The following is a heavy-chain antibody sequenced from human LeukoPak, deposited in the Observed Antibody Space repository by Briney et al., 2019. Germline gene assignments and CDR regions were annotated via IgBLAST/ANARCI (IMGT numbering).Heavy chain of an antibody. J-gene: IGHJ4*02. Sequence: SETLSLTCAVYGGSFSGYYWSWIRQPPGKGLEWIGEINHSGSTNYNPSLKSRVTISVDTSKNQFSLKLSSVTAADTAVYYCARGRTGSGSYYDCGQGTLVTVSS. CDR3: ARGRTGSGSYYD. CDR2: INHSGST. D-gene: IGHD3-10*01. V-gene: IGHV4-34*01. CDR1: GGSFSGYY.